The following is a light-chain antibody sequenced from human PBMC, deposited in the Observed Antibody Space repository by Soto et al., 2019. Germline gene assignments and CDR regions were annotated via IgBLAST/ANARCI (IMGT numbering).Light chain of an antibody. Sequence: DIPMTQSPSSLSASVGDRVTITCQASHDISNHLHWYQQKPGKAPKLLIYDASNLETGVPSRFSGTASGTDFSFTISSLQPEDFATYYCQQYDNVPRITFGPGTKVDIK. J-gene: IGKJ3*01. CDR2: DAS. CDR3: QQYDNVPRIT. CDR1: HDISNH. V-gene: IGKV1-33*01.